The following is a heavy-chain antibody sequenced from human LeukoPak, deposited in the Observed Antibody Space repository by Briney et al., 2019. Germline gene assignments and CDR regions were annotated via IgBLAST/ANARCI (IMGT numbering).Heavy chain of an antibody. CDR1: GYALTGSS. Sequence: ASVKVSCKVSGYALTGSSMHWVRQAPGNGLEGMGGFDPEDGEPIYAQKIQGRVTMTEDTSVHTAYMELRSLRSEDTAVYYCVTDIRSGWRNYWGQGTLITVSS. CDR3: VTDIRSGWRNY. CDR2: FDPEDGEP. D-gene: IGHD6-19*01. V-gene: IGHV1-24*01. J-gene: IGHJ4*02.